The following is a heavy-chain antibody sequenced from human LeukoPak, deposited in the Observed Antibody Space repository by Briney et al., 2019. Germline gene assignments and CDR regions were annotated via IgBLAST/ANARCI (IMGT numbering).Heavy chain of an antibody. CDR1: GYTFTSYY. Sequence: ASVTVSCLASGYTFTSYYMHWVRQAPGKGLEWMGIINPSGGSTSYAQKFQGRVTMTRDTSTSTVYMELSSLRSDDTAVYFCLTTQRNNFDYWGQGTLVTVSS. J-gene: IGHJ4*02. CDR3: LTTQRNNFDY. CDR2: INPSGGST. D-gene: IGHD4-11*01. V-gene: IGHV1-46*01.